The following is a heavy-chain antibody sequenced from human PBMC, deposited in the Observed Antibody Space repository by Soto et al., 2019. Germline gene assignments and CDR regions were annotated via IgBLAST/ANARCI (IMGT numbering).Heavy chain of an antibody. CDR1: GFTFNSYG. J-gene: IGHJ4*02. V-gene: IGHV3-23*01. CDR3: ARKYGSGTYYNGNFDY. CDR2: IGSGGRT. D-gene: IGHD3-10*01. Sequence: GGSLRLSCAASGFTFNSYGMSWVRQAPGKGLEWVSTIGSGGRTYYADTVKGRFIISRDNSKNTLYLQMNSLRAEDTAVYFCARKYGSGTYYNGNFDYWGQGTLVTVSS.